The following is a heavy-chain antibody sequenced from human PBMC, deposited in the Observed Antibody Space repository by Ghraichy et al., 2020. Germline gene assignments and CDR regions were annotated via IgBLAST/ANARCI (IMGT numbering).Heavy chain of an antibody. CDR1: GGSLSTYY. J-gene: IGHJ4*02. Sequence: SQTLSLTCTVSGGSLSTYYWRWLRQPPGKELERIVHIYYTGSTNYNPSLKSRVTISVDTSKHQFSLKLNSLTAADTAVYYCARGYSNSPMGDYWGQGTLVTVSS. CDR3: ARGYSNSPMGDY. V-gene: IGHV4-59*01. CDR2: IYYTGST. D-gene: IGHD5-18*01.